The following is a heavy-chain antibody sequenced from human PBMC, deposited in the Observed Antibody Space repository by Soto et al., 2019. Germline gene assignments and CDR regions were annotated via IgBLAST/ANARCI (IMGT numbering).Heavy chain of an antibody. CDR3: ARSIPGRTSFDS. CDR1: GFSFSDYY. D-gene: IGHD1-1*01. J-gene: IGHJ4*02. V-gene: IGHV3-72*01. Sequence: EVHLVESGGGLVQPGGSLRLSCAGSGFSFSDYYIDWVRQAPGKGLEWVGRSRDKGNSYSTDYAASVKGRFTVSRDTSKNSLYRQMNSLKADDTALYYCARSIPGRTSFDSWGQGTLVTVSS. CDR2: SRDKGNSYST.